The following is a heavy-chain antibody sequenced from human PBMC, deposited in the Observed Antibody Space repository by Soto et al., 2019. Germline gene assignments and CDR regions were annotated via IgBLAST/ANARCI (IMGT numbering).Heavy chain of an antibody. CDR3: AGRAETNGWNGFGADKYYFDF. J-gene: IGHJ4*02. CDR2: MNPNTGNS. CDR1: GYTFTSYD. Sequence: VNVSCKASGYTFTSYDIYWVRQATGQGLEWMGWMNPNTGNSGYAQKFQGRVTMTSDTSISTAHMELSSLRSEDTAVYYCAGRAETNGWNGFGADKYYFDFWGQGTLVTVSS. V-gene: IGHV1-8*01. D-gene: IGHD1-1*01.